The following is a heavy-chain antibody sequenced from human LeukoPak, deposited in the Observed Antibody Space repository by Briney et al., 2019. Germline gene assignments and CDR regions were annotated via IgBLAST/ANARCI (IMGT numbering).Heavy chain of an antibody. CDR1: GGSISSYY. J-gene: IGHJ4*02. V-gene: IGHV4-59*01. D-gene: IGHD3-3*01. CDR3: ARGYDFWSV. Sequence: SETLSLTCTVSGGSISSYYWSWIRQPPGKGLEWIGNIYYSGSTNYNPSLKRRVTISVDTSKNQFSLKLSSVTAADTAVYYCARGYDFWSVWGQGTLVTVSS. CDR2: IYYSGST.